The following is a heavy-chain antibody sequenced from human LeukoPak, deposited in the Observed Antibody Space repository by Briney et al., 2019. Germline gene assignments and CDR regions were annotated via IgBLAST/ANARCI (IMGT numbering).Heavy chain of an antibody. V-gene: IGHV3-13*01. Sequence: PGGSLRLSCAASGFTFSSYDMRWVRKATGKDLEWVSAIDTAGDTYYPGSVKGRFTISRENAKNSLYLQMNSLRAGDTAVYYCARVLTVRSGGYDAFDIWGQGTMVTVSS. CDR1: GFTFSSYD. CDR3: ARVLTVRSGGYDAFDI. J-gene: IGHJ3*02. D-gene: IGHD6-25*01. CDR2: IDTAGDT.